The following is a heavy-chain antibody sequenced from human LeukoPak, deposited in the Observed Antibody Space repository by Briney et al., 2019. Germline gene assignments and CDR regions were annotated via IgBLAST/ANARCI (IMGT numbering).Heavy chain of an antibody. Sequence: GESLKISCKGSGYRFTSYWISWVRQMPGKGLEWMGRIDPSDSYTNYSPSFQGHLTISADKSISTAYLHWSSLKASDTAMYYCARHQLLGPCFKGVCSDAFDIWGQGTMVTVSS. V-gene: IGHV5-10-1*01. CDR3: ARHQLLGPCFKGVCSDAFDI. J-gene: IGHJ3*02. CDR2: IDPSDSYT. D-gene: IGHD2-8*01. CDR1: GYRFTSYW.